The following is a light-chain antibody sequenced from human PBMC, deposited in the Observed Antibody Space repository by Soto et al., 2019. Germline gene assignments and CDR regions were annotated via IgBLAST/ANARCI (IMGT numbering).Light chain of an antibody. CDR2: GAS. V-gene: IGKV3-20*01. Sequence: EIVLTQSPGTLSLSPGERATLSCRASQSVSSSYLASYQQKPGQAPRLLIYGASSRATGIPDRFSGSGSGTNFTPTISRLEPEDFAVYYCQQHGSSPPYTFGQGTKLEIK. J-gene: IGKJ2*01. CDR3: QQHGSSPPYT. CDR1: QSVSSSY.